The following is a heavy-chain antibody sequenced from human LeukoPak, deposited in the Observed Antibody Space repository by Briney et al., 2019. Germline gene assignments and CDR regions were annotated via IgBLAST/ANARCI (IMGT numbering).Heavy chain of an antibody. D-gene: IGHD3-16*01. CDR2: IYHSGST. J-gene: IGHJ5*02. V-gene: IGHV4-30-2*01. CDR1: GGSISSGGYS. CDR3: ARVMGDYVSWFDP. Sequence: PSQTLSLTCAVSGGSISSGGYSWSWLRQPPGKGLEWIGYIYHSGSTYYNPSLKSRVTISVDRSKNQFSLKLSSVTAADTAVYYCARVMGDYVSWFDPWGQGTLVTVSS.